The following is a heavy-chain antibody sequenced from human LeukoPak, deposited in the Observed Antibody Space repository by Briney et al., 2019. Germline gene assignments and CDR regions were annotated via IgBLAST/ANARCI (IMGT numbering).Heavy chain of an antibody. CDR3: ARADEDYGLALEDY. V-gene: IGHV3-21*01. CDR1: GFTFSSYS. D-gene: IGHD3-16*01. CDR2: ISSSSSYI. J-gene: IGHJ4*02. Sequence: GGPLRLSCAASGFTFSSYSMNWVRQAPGKGLEWVSSISSSSSYIYYADSVKGRFTISRDNAKNSLYLQMNSLRAEDTAVYYCARADEDYGLALEDYWGQGTLVTVSS.